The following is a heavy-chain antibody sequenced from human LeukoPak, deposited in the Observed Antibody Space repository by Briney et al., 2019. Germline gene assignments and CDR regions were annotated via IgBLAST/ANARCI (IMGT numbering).Heavy chain of an antibody. Sequence: SVKVSCKASGGTFSSYAISWVRQAPGQGLEWMGRIIPIFGAANYAQKFQGRVTITTDESTSTAYMELSSLRSEDTAVYCCAMGGYNTFNWFDPWGQGTLVTVSS. CDR2: IIPIFGAA. CDR3: AMGGYNTFNWFDP. V-gene: IGHV1-69*05. D-gene: IGHD5-24*01. CDR1: GGTFSSYA. J-gene: IGHJ5*02.